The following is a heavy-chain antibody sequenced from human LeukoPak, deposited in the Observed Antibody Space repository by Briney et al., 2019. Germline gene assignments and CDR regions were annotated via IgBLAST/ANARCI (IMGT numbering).Heavy chain of an antibody. V-gene: IGHV1-69*06. CDR3: ARDGSGPYYGMDV. J-gene: IGHJ6*04. Sequence: ASVKVSCKASGGTFSSYAIGWVRQAPGQGLEWMGGIIPIFGTANYAQKFQGRVTITADKSTSTAHMELSSLRSEDTAVYYCARDGSGPYYGMDVWGKGTTVTVSS. D-gene: IGHD3-10*01. CDR2: IIPIFGTA. CDR1: GGTFSSYA.